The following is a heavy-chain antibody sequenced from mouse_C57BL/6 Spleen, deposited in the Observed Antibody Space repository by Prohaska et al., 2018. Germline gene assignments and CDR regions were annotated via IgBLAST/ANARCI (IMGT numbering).Heavy chain of an antibody. CDR2: IYPNIGST. V-gene: IGHV1-64*01. CDR3: ARNYGTLDY. D-gene: IGHD1-1*01. J-gene: IGHJ2*01. CDR1: GYTFTSYW. Sequence: QVQLQQPGAELVKPGASVKLSCKASGYTFTSYWMHWVKQRPGQGLEWIGMIYPNIGSTNYNEKFKSKATMTVDKSSSTAYMQLSSLTSEDSAVYYCARNYGTLDYWGQGTTLTV.